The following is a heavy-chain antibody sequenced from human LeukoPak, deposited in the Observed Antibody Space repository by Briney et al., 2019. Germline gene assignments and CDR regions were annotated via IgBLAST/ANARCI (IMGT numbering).Heavy chain of an antibody. CDR1: GFTFSSYA. CDR3: AKVSGNDDYGGNVLDY. J-gene: IGHJ4*02. V-gene: IGHV3-23*01. CDR2: ISGSGGST. Sequence: GSLRLSCAASGFTFSSYAMSWVRQAPGKGLEWVSAISGSGGSTYYADSVKGRFTISRDNSKNTLYLQMNSLRAEDTAVYYCAKVSGNDDYGGNVLDYWGQGTLVTVSS. D-gene: IGHD4-23*01.